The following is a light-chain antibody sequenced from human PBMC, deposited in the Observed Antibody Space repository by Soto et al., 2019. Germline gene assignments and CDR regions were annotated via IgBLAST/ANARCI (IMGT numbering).Light chain of an antibody. V-gene: IGKV3-15*01. CDR2: GAS. CDR3: QQYNNWWT. CDR1: QSVSSI. J-gene: IGKJ1*01. Sequence: EIVMTQSPATLSVSPGDRATLSCRASQSVSSILAWYQQKPGQAPRLLIYGASTMDTGIPARFSGSGSETEFTLTISSLQSEDFAVYYCQQYNNWWTFGQGTKVEIK.